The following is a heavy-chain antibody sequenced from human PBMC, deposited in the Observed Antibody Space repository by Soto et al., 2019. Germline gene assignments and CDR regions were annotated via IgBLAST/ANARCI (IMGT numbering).Heavy chain of an antibody. V-gene: IGHV3-30*03. CDR1: GFTFSSYG. J-gene: IGHJ4*02. CDR3: ARGPSNPHDPVGY. D-gene: IGHD4-4*01. CDR2: ISYDGSNK. Sequence: QVQLVESGGGVVQPGRSLRLSCAASGFTFSSYGMHWVRQAPGKGLEWVAVISYDGSNKYYADSVKGRFTISRDNSKNTLYLQMNSLRAEDKAVYYCARGPSNPHDPVGYWGQGTLVTVSS.